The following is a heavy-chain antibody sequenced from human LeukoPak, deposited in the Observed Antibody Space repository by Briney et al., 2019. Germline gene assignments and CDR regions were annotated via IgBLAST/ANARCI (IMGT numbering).Heavy chain of an antibody. Sequence: ASVKVSCKASGYTFTSYGISWVRQAPGQGLEWMGWISAYNGNTNYAQKLQGRGTMTTDTSTSTAYMELRSLRSADTAVYYCARGSYYYDRSGYWYFDLWGRGTLVTVSS. CDR3: ARGSYYYDRSGYWYFDL. J-gene: IGHJ2*01. V-gene: IGHV1-18*01. D-gene: IGHD3-22*01. CDR1: GYTFTSYG. CDR2: ISAYNGNT.